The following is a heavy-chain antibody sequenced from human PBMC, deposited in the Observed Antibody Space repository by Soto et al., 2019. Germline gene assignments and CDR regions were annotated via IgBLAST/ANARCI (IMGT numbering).Heavy chain of an antibody. V-gene: IGHV3-53*04. CDR3: ARGQPTARVMDV. CDR2: IYSGGST. J-gene: IGHJ6*02. CDR1: GFTVSSNY. Sequence: EVQLVESGGGLVQPGGSLRLSCAASGFTVSSNYMSWVRQAPGKGLEWVSVIYSGGSTYYADSVKGRFTISRHNSKNKLYLQMNSLRAEDTAVYYCARGQPTARVMDVWGQGTTVTVSS. D-gene: IGHD6-13*01.